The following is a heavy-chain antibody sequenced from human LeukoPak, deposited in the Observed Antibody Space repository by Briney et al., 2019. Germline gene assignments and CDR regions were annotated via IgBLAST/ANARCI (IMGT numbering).Heavy chain of an antibody. J-gene: IGHJ3*02. V-gene: IGHV4-34*01. CDR3: ARGRVRPGGAFGI. Sequence: SETLSLTCAVYGGSFSGYYWSWIRQPPGKGLEWIGEINHSGSTNYNPSLKSRVTISVDTSKNQFSLKLSSVTAADTAVYYCARGRVRPGGAFGIWGQGTMVTVSS. CDR1: GGSFSGYY. CDR2: INHSGST. D-gene: IGHD1-26*01.